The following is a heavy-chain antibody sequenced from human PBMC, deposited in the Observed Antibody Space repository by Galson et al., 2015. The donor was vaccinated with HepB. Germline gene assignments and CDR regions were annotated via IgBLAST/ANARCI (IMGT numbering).Heavy chain of an antibody. J-gene: IGHJ3*02. D-gene: IGHD2-2*01. V-gene: IGHV3-7*03. CDR1: GFTFSTYW. Sequence: SLRLSCAASGFTFSTYWMTWVRQAPGKGLGWVANIKQDGSEKYYVDSVKGRFTISRDSAKNSLYLQMNSLRAEDTAVYYCARGDRGSTSCYGYGAFDIWGQGTMVTVSS. CDR3: ARGDRGSTSCYGYGAFDI. CDR2: IKQDGSEK.